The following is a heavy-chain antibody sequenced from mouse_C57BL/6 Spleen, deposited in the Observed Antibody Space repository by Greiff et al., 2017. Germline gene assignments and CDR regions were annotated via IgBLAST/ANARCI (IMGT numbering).Heavy chain of an antibody. Sequence: QVQLQQPGTELVKPGASVKLSCKPSGYTFTSSWMHWLKQRPGQGLEWIGNINPSNGGTNYNEKLKSKATLTVDKSSSTAYMQLSSLTSEDSAVYYCARCGLNYPPRYFDVWGTGTTVTVSS. D-gene: IGHD1-3*01. CDR1: GYTFTSSW. CDR2: INPSNGGT. V-gene: IGHV1-53*01. J-gene: IGHJ1*03. CDR3: ARCGLNYPPRYFDV.